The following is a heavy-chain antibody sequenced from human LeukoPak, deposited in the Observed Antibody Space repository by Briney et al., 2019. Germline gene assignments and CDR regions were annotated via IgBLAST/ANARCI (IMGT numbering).Heavy chain of an antibody. CDR1: GGSISNTNW. Sequence: NTSETLSLTCGVSGGSISNTNWWTWVRQPPGKGLEWIGEVNLQGSTYYNPSLKSRVTLSVDTSKNQFSLKLSSVTAADTAVYHCARHYCSGGSCYSNGFDYWGQGTLVTVSS. V-gene: IGHV4-4*02. D-gene: IGHD2-15*01. CDR3: ARHYCSGGSCYSNGFDY. CDR2: VNLQGST. J-gene: IGHJ4*02.